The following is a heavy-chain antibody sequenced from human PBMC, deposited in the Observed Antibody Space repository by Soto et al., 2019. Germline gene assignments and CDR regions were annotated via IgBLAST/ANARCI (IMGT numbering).Heavy chain of an antibody. CDR2: IDWDDDK. CDR3: ARTANGDYEIIEY. V-gene: IGHV2-70*11. CDR1: GFSLSTSGIC. J-gene: IGHJ4*02. D-gene: IGHD4-17*01. Sequence: SGPTLVNPTQTLTLTCTFSGFSLSTSGICVNWIRQPPGKALEWLGRIDWDDDKYYSTPLKTRLTISKDTSKNQVVLRMTNMDPVDTATYYCARTANGDYEIIEYWGQGTLVTVSS.